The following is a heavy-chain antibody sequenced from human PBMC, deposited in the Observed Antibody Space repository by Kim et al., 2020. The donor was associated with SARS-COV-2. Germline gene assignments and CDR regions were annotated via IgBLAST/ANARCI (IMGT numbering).Heavy chain of an antibody. CDR2: ISYDGSNK. D-gene: IGHD2-2*01. CDR3: AKDRPPGYCSSTSCYGYYYYGMDV. Sequence: GGSLRLSCAASGFTFSSYGMHWVRQAPGKGLEWVAVISYDGSNKYYADSVKGRFTISRDNSKNTLYLQMNSLRAEDTAVYYCAKDRPPGYCSSTSCYGYYYYGMDVWGQGTTVTVSS. V-gene: IGHV3-30*18. J-gene: IGHJ6*02. CDR1: GFTFSSYG.